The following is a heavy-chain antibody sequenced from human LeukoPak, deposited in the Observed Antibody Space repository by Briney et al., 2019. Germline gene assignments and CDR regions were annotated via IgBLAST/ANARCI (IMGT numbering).Heavy chain of an antibody. D-gene: IGHD2-2*01. J-gene: IGHJ4*02. CDR3: ARGPLPAAPTFFDY. CDR1: GFTVSSNY. CDR2: IYSGGST. Sequence: GGSLRLSCAASGFTVSSNYMSWVRQAPGKGLEWVSVIYSGGSTYYADSVKGRFTISRDNSKNTLYLQMNSLRAEDTAVYYCARGPLPAAPTFFDYWGQGTLVTVSS. V-gene: IGHV3-66*01.